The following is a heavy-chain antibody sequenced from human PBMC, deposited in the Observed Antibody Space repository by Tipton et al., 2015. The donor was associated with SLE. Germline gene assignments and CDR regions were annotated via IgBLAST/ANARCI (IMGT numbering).Heavy chain of an antibody. V-gene: IGHV3-48*03. CDR1: GFTFSRSE. Sequence: SLRLSCAASGFTFSRSEMNWVRQAPGKGLEWVSYISTTDVRYYADAVKGRFIVSRDNAKNSLYLQMNILRAEDRGIYYCARGRMYSSGSADYWGQGTLVTVSS. CDR3: ARGRMYSSGSADY. D-gene: IGHD6-19*01. J-gene: IGHJ4*02. CDR2: ISTTDVR.